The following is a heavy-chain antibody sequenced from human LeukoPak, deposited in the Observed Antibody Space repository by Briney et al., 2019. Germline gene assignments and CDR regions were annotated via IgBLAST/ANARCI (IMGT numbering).Heavy chain of an antibody. CDR3: AKDRCSGGSCYFFDY. CDR2: ISSSSSDI. CDR1: GFTFSSYS. Sequence: PGGSLRLSCAASGFTFSSYSMNWVRQAPGKGLEWVSSISSSSSDIHYADSVKGRFTVSRDNAKKSMYLQMNSLRAEDTAVYYCAKDRCSGGSCYFFDYWGQGTLVTVSS. J-gene: IGHJ4*02. D-gene: IGHD2-15*01. V-gene: IGHV3-21*04.